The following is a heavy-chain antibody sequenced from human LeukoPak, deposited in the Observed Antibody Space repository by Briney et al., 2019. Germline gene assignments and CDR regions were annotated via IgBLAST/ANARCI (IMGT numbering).Heavy chain of an antibody. Sequence: RGSLTLSCAASGFTFSSYWMSWVRQAPGKGLEWVANIKQDGSEKYYVDSVKGRFTISRDNAKNSLYLQMNSLRAEDTAVYYCASYYGSGSGPYYYYYMDVWGKGTTVTVSS. D-gene: IGHD3-10*01. CDR1: GFTFSSYW. CDR3: ASYYGSGSGPYYYYYMDV. CDR2: IKQDGSEK. J-gene: IGHJ6*03. V-gene: IGHV3-7*01.